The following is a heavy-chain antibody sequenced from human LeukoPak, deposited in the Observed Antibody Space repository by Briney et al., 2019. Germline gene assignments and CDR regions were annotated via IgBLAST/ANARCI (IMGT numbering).Heavy chain of an antibody. CDR3: ARGAAAEVAYYFDY. V-gene: IGHV1-46*01. CDR1: GYTFTSYY. J-gene: IGHJ4*02. Sequence: ASVKVSCKASGYTFTSYYIHWVRQAPGQGLEWMGIINPSGTSTRYAQKFQGRVTMTRDTSTTTVYMELSTLRSEDTAVYYCARGAAAEVAYYFDYWGQGTLVIVSS. CDR2: INPSGTST. D-gene: IGHD6-13*01.